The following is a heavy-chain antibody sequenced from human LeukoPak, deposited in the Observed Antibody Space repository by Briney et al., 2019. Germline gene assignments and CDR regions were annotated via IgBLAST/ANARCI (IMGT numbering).Heavy chain of an antibody. CDR1: GFTFNTFN. V-gene: IGHV3-21*01. CDR2: ITSGGDYI. J-gene: IGHJ4*02. Sequence: GRSLRLSCAASGFTFNTFNMNWVRQAPGKGLVRVSPITSGGDYIYYADSVKGRFTTSRDNAKNSLSLQLNSLRVEDTAVYYCARGHYDVLAASYKWTPDYWGQGTLVTVSS. D-gene: IGHD3-9*01. CDR3: ARGHYDVLAASYKWTPDY.